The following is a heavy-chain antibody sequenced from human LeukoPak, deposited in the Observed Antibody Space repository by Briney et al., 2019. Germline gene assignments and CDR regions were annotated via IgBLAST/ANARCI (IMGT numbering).Heavy chain of an antibody. D-gene: IGHD2-2*01. J-gene: IGHJ4*02. CDR2: INWNGGST. CDR3: ARASRYCSSTSCLGYFDY. V-gene: IGHV3-20*04. Sequence: GGSLRLSCAASGFTFDDYGMSWVRQAPGKGLEWVSGINWNGGSTGYADSVKGRFTISRDNAKNSLYLQMNSLRAEDTAVYYCARASRYCSSTSCLGYFDYWGQGTLVTVSS. CDR1: GFTFDDYG.